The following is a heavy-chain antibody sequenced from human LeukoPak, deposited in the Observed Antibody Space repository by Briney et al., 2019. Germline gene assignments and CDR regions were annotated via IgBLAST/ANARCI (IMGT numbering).Heavy chain of an antibody. CDR2: IKQDGSEK. CDR1: GFTFSSYW. V-gene: IGHV3-7*03. Sequence: PGGSLRLSCAASGFTFSSYWMSWVRQAPGKGLEWVANIKQDGSEKYYVDSVKGRFTISRDNAKNSLYLQMNSLRAEDTALYYCARQYIAAAGIIFDYWGQGTLVTVSS. CDR3: ARQYIAAAGIIFDY. D-gene: IGHD6-13*01. J-gene: IGHJ4*02.